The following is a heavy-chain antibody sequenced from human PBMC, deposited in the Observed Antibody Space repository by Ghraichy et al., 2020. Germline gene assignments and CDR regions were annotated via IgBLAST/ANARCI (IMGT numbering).Heavy chain of an antibody. V-gene: IGHV1-69*04. CDR3: ARDENTSGWLLNT. J-gene: IGHJ5*02. D-gene: IGHD6-19*01. CDR1: GGTISSYA. CDR2: IIPILGVP. Sequence: SVKVSCKSSGGTISSYAINWVRQAPGQGLEWMGRIIPILGVPTYAQQFQDRVTITADKSTGTAYLEVSSVRSEDTAMYYCARDENTSGWLLNTWGQGTLVPVSS.